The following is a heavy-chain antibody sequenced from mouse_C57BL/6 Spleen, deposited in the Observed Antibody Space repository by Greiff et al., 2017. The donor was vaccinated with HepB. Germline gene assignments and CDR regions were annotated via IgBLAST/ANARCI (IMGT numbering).Heavy chain of an antibody. CDR3: AHYTWFAY. J-gene: IGHJ3*01. V-gene: IGHV1-82*01. Sequence: QVQLQQSGPELVKPGASVKISCKASGYAFSSSRMNWVKQRPGKGLEWIGRIYPGDGDTNYNGKFKGKATLTADKSSSTAYMQLSSLTSEDSAVYSGAHYTWFAYWGQGTVVTVSA. CDR1: GYAFSSSR. D-gene: IGHD2-12*01. CDR2: IYPGDGDT.